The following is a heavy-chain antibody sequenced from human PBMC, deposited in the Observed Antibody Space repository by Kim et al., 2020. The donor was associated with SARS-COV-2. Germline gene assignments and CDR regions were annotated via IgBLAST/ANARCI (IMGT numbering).Heavy chain of an antibody. CDR3: ARDPGALWDRGGFDYYYYGMYV. CDR2: ISSSSSYI. CDR1: GFTFSSYG. Sequence: GGSLRLSCAASGFTFSSYGMNWVRQAPGKGLEWVSSISSSSSYIYYADSVKGRFTISRDNAKNSLYLQMNSLRAEDTAVYYCARDPGALWDRGGFDYYYYGMYVWGRGATVTVSS. J-gene: IGHJ6*02. D-gene: IGHD3-10*01. V-gene: IGHV3-21*01.